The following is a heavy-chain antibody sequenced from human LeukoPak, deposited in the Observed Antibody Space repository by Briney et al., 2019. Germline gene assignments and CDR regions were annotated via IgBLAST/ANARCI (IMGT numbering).Heavy chain of an antibody. D-gene: IGHD3-22*01. V-gene: IGHV4-39*02. CDR1: GGSISSSSYY. J-gene: IGHJ3*02. CDR3: ARDPSTTMIVVATGAFDI. Sequence: PSETLSLTCTVSGGSISSSSYYWGWIRQPPGKGLEWIGSIYYSGSTYYNPSLKSRVTISVDTSKNQFSLKLSSVTAADTAVYYCARDPSTTMIVVATGAFDIWGQGKMFKVSS. CDR2: IYYSGST.